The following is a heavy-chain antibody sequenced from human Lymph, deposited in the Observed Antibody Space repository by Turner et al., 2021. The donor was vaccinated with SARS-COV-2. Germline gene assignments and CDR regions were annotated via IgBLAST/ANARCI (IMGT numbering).Heavy chain of an antibody. CDR1: GFTFSSYA. CDR3: AKKTTGYYPLDS. J-gene: IGHJ4*02. D-gene: IGHD3-9*01. V-gene: IGHV3-23*04. Sequence: VQLVESGGGVVQPGRSLRLSCAASGFTFSSYAMNWVRQAPGKGLEWVSSISGFDGATYYADSVKGRFTISRDNSKSTLYLQMNSLRPEDTAVYYCAKKTTGYYPLDSWGQGTLVTVSS. CDR2: ISGFDGAT.